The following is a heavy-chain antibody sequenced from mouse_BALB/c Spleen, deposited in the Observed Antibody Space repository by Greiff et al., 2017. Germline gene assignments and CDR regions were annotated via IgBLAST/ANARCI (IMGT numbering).Heavy chain of an antibody. CDR1: GFSLTGYG. V-gene: IGHV2-6-7*01. D-gene: IGHD2-10*02. CDR2: IWGDGST. J-gene: IGHJ3*01. Sequence: VQLVESGPGLVAPSQSLSITCTVSGFSLTGYGVNWVRQPPGKGLEWLGMIWGDGSTDYNSALKSRLSISKDNSKSQVFLKMNSLQTDDTARYYGARETGYGNYALFAYWGQGTLVTVSA. CDR3: ARETGYGNYALFAY.